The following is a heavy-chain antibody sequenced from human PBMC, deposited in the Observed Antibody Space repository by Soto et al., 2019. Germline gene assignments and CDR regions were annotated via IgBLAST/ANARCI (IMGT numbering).Heavy chain of an antibody. V-gene: IGHV6-1*01. D-gene: IGHD6-19*01. CDR2: TYYRSKWYN. CDR3: AREKYGMRAVAVAGTSSGFDP. CDR1: GDSVSSNSAA. J-gene: IGHJ5*02. Sequence: SQTLSLTCAISGDSVSSNSAAWNWIRQSPSRGLEWLGRTYYRSKWYNDYAVSVKSRITINPDTSKNQFSLQLNSVTPEDSAVYNCAREKYGMRAVAVAGTSSGFDPWGQGTLVTVSS.